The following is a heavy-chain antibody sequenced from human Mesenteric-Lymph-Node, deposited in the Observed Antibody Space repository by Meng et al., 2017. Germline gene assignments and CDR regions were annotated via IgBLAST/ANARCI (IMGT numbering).Heavy chain of an antibody. CDR2: INPSGGST. CDR3: AREGSGWSGVYYYYYYGMDV. Sequence: ASVKVSCKASGYTFTGYYMHWVRQAPGQGLEWMGIINPSGGSTSYAQKFQGRVTMTRDTSTSTVYMELSSLRSEDTAVYYCAREGSGWSGVYYYYYYGMDVWGQGTTVTVSS. CDR1: GYTFTGYY. J-gene: IGHJ6*02. D-gene: IGHD6-19*01. V-gene: IGHV1-46*01.